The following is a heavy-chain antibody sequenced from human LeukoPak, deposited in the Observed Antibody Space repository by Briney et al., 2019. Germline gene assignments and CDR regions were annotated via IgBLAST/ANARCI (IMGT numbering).Heavy chain of an antibody. D-gene: IGHD5-18*01. CDR1: GGSISSGSYY. CDR3: AREVGGYRYGYRPTELYWYFDL. Sequence: SETLSLTCTVSGGSISSGSYYWNWIRQPAGKGLEWIGRIYTRGSTNYNPSLKSRVTISVDTSKNQFSLKLSSVTAADTAVYYCAREVGGYRYGYRPTELYWYFDLWGRGTLVTVSS. V-gene: IGHV4-61*02. CDR2: IYTRGST. J-gene: IGHJ2*01.